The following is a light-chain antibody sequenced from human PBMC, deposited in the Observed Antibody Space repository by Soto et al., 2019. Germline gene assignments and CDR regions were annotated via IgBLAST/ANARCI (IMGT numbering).Light chain of an antibody. CDR2: YKSDSDK. J-gene: IGLJ3*02. V-gene: IGLV5-45*03. CDR3: LIWHSNAWV. Sequence: QSVLSQPSSLSASPGASASLTCTLRSGINVGPYSIYWYQQKPGSPPQYLLRYKSDSDKQQGSGVPSRFSGSKDASANAGILLISGLQSEDEADYYCLIWHSNAWVFGGGTKVTVL. CDR1: SGINVGPYS.